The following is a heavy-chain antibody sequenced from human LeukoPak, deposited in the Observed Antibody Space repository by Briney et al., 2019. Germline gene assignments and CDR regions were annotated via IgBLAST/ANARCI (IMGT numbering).Heavy chain of an antibody. D-gene: IGHD3-22*01. CDR2: IVVGSGNT. Sequence: GASVKVSCKASGFTFTSSAMQWVRQARGQRLEWIGWIVVGSGNTNYAQKFQERVTITRDMSTSTAYMELSSLRSEDTAVYYCATGTYYYDSSGYYPDYWGQGTLVTVSS. CDR1: GFTFTSSA. V-gene: IGHV1-58*02. J-gene: IGHJ4*02. CDR3: ATGTYYYDSSGYYPDY.